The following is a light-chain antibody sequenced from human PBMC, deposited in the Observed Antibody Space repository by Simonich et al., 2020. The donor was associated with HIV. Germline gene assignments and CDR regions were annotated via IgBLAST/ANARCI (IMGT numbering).Light chain of an antibody. CDR2: KAS. Sequence: DIQMTQSPSTLSASVGDRVTITCRASQSISSWLAWYQQKPGKAPKLLIYKASSLESGVPARCSGSGSGTEFTLTISSLQPDDFASYYCQQYNGYSLTFGGGTKVEIK. CDR3: QQYNGYSLT. CDR1: QSISSW. J-gene: IGKJ4*01. V-gene: IGKV1-5*03.